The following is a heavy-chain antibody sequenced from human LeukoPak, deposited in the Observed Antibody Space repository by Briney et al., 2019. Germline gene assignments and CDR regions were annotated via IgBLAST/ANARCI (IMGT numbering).Heavy chain of an antibody. CDR2: IYYSGST. D-gene: IGHD3-3*01. CDR1: GGSISGYY. Sequence: TSETLSLTCTVSGGSISGYYWSWIRQPPGKGLEWIGYIYYSGSTNYNPSLKSRVTISVDTSKNQFSLKLSSVTAADTAVYYCARGFWGGYYSWWFDPWGQGTLVTVSS. J-gene: IGHJ5*02. V-gene: IGHV4-59*01. CDR3: ARGFWGGYYSWWFDP.